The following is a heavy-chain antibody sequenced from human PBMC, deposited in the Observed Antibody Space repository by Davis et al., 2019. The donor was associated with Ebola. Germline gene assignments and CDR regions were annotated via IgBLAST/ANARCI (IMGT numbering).Heavy chain of an antibody. D-gene: IGHD4-17*01. CDR1: GYTFTSYD. J-gene: IGHJ5*02. Sequence: SVKVSCKASGYTFTSYDINWVRQAPGQGLEWMGGIIPIFGTANYAQKFQGRVTITADESTSTAYMELSSLRSEDTAVYYCARDDYGDNWFDPWGQGTLVTVSS. V-gene: IGHV1-69*13. CDR2: IIPIFGTA. CDR3: ARDDYGDNWFDP.